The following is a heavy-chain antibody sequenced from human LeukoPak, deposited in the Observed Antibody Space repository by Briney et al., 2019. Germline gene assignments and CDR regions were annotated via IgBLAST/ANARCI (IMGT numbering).Heavy chain of an antibody. Sequence: GGSLRLSCAVSGITLSNYGMSWVRLAPGKGLEWVAGISGSGGRTNYADSVKGRFTISRDNAKNTLYLQMNSLRAEDTAVYFCAKRGVVIRVILVGFHKEAYYFDSWGQGALVTVSS. CDR1: GITLSNYG. V-gene: IGHV3-23*01. CDR3: AKRGVVIRVILVGFHKEAYYFDS. CDR2: ISGSGGRT. J-gene: IGHJ4*02. D-gene: IGHD3-22*01.